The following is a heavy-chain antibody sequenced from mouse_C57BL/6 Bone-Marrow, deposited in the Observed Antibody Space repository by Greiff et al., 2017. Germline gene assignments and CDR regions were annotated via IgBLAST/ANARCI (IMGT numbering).Heavy chain of an antibody. J-gene: IGHJ4*01. CDR2: IWWDDDK. D-gene: IGHD4-1*02. V-gene: IGHV8-8*01. CDR3: AQIGATGTHYYAMDY. CDR1: GFSLSTFGMG. Sequence: QVTLKESGPGILQPSQTLSLTCSFSGFSLSTFGMGVGWIRQPSGKGLEWLAHIWWDDDKYYNPALKSRLTISKDTSKNQVILKIANVDTADTATYYCAQIGATGTHYYAMDYWGQGTSVTVSS.